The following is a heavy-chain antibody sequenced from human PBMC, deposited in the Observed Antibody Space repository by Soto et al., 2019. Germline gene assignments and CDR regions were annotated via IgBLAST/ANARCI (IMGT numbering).Heavy chain of an antibody. CDR3: ARHQYINGGMDV. D-gene: IGHD5-18*01. J-gene: IGHJ6*02. CDR1: GGSISSSSYY. CDR2: IYYSGST. Sequence: PSETLSLTFTVSGGSISSSSYYWGWIRQPPGKGLEWIGSIYYSGSTYYNPSLKSRVTISVDTSKNQFSLKLSSVTAADTAVYYGARHQYINGGMDVWGQGTTVTVSS. V-gene: IGHV4-39*01.